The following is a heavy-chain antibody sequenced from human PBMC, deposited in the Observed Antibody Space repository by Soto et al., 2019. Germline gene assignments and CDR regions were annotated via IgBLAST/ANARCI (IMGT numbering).Heavy chain of an antibody. Sequence: GSLRLSCAASGFTFSSYGMHWVRQAPGKGPEWVAVISYDGSNKYYADSVKGRFTISRDNSKNTLYLQMNSLRAEDTAVYYCAKDVRGGVSCRLFDYWGQGTLVTVSS. CDR1: GFTFSSYG. D-gene: IGHD6-25*01. V-gene: IGHV3-30*18. J-gene: IGHJ4*02. CDR2: ISYDGSNK. CDR3: AKDVRGGVSCRLFDY.